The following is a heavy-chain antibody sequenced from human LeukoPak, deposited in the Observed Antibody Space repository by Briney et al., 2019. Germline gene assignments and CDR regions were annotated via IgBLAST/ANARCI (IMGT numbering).Heavy chain of an antibody. CDR1: GGSISSYY. V-gene: IGHV4-59*01. J-gene: IGHJ4*02. CDR3: AIGEIVGASDFDY. CDR2: IYYSGST. Sequence: SETLSLTCTVSGGSISSYYWSWIRQPPGEGLEWIGYIYYSGSTNYNPSLKSRVTISVDTSKNQFSLKLSSVTAADTAVYYCAIGEIVGASDFDYWGQGTLVTVSS. D-gene: IGHD1-26*01.